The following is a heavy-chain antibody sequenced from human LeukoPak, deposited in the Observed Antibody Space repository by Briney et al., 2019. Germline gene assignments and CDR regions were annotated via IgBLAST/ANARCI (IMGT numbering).Heavy chain of an antibody. V-gene: IGHV4-34*01. CDR3: ARGQARDHFWSGYYGDY. Sequence: SETLSLTCAVYGGSFSGYYWSWIRQPPGKGLEWIGEINHSGSTNYNPSLKSRVTISVDTSKNQFSLKLSSVTAADTAVYYCARGQARDHFWSGYYGDYWGQGTLVTVSS. J-gene: IGHJ4*02. CDR1: GGSFSGYY. CDR2: INHSGST. D-gene: IGHD3-3*02.